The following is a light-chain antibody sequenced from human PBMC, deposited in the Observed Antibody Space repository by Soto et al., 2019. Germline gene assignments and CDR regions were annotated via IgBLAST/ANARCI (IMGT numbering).Light chain of an antibody. CDR1: QSVSSSY. J-gene: IGKJ2*01. V-gene: IGKV3-20*01. CDR3: QQYGSSPMYT. Sequence: EIVLTQSPGTLSLSPGERATXSCRASQSVSSSYLAWYQQKPGQAPRLLIYGASSRATGIPDRFSGSGSGTDFTLTISRLEPEDFAVYYCQQYGSSPMYTFGQGTKLEIK. CDR2: GAS.